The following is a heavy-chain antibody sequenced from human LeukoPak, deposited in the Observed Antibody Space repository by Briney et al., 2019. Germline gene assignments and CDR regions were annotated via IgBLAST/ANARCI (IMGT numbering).Heavy chain of an antibody. CDR3: AKGSREWELLDAFDI. D-gene: IGHD1-26*01. CDR2: ISGSGSRT. CDR1: GFTYSSYG. V-gene: IGHV3-23*01. Sequence: GGSLRLSCAASGFTYSSYGMTWVRQAPGKGLEWVSGISGSGSRTDYAASVKGRFTISRDNAKNTLYLQMNSLRAEDTAAYYCAKGSREWELLDAFDIWGQGTMVTVSS. J-gene: IGHJ3*02.